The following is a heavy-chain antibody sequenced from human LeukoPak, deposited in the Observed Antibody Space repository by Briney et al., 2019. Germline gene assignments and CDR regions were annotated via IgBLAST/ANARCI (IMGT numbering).Heavy chain of an antibody. D-gene: IGHD3-9*01. CDR2: LNSDGRST. CDR3: ARDPYNILTDPYFDY. V-gene: IGHV3-74*01. Sequence: GGSLILSGAASGFTFSNYWMHWVRQAPGKGLVWVSRLNSDGRSTSYADSVKGRFTLSRDNAKNTLYLQMNSLRAEDTAVYYCARDPYNILTDPYFDYWGQGILVTVSS. J-gene: IGHJ4*02. CDR1: GFTFSNYW.